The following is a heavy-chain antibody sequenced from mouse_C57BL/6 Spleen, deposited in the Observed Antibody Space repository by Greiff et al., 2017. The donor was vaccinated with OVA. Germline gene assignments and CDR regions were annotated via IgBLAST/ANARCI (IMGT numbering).Heavy chain of an antibody. CDR1: GFTFSDYG. J-gene: IGHJ2*01. CDR2: ISRGSSTI. Sequence: EVQVVESGGGLVKPGGSLKLSCAASGFTFSDYGMHWVRQAPEKGLEWVAYISRGSSTIYYADTVKGRFTISRDKSKHTMFLQMTSLRYEDTAMYYCARGWSFDYWGQGTTLTVSS. V-gene: IGHV5-17*01. D-gene: IGHD3-3*01. CDR3: ARGWSFDY.